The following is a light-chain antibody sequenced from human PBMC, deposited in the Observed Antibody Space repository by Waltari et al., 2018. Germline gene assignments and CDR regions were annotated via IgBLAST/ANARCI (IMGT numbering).Light chain of an antibody. J-gene: IGKJ2*03. V-gene: IGKV3-11*01. Sequence: EIVMTQPPATLSLSQGKTATISCRTSQSVSSKLAWYQQKPGQAPRLLIYGASSRATGIPDRFSGSGSGTDFTLTISSLEPEDFAVYYCQETSNLYSFGQGTKVEIK. CDR1: QSVSSK. CDR3: QETSNLYS. CDR2: GAS.